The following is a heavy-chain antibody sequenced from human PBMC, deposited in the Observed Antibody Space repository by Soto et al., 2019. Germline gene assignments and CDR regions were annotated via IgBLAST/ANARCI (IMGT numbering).Heavy chain of an antibody. CDR1: VFTFSSYS. J-gene: IGHJ6*03. D-gene: IGHD2-15*01. Sequence: DVQLVESGGGLVQPGGSLRLSCVASVFTFSSYSMNWVRQAPGKGLEWVSYISSSSSTIYYADSVKGRFTISRDNAKNSLYLQMNSLRAEDTAVYYCASAPRGKYYYYYYMDVWGKGTTVTVSS. CDR3: ASAPRGKYYYYYYMDV. V-gene: IGHV3-48*01. CDR2: ISSSSSTI.